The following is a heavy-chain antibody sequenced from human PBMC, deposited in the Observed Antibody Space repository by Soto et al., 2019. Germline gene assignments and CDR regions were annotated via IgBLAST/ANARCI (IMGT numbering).Heavy chain of an antibody. V-gene: IGHV3-53*01. D-gene: IGHD1-1*01. CDR2: IYRTGTT. CDR3: VKDGTGAVSHYNTLGY. CDR1: GFTVDNNY. J-gene: IGHJ4*02. Sequence: EVQLVESGGGLIQPGGSLKLSCAASGFTVDNNYMSWVRQAPGKGLEWVSLIYRTGTTKYADYVKGRFTDSRDNAKNTQNLQMNSLGAADTAVYNCVKDGTGAVSHYNTLGYWAQGTLVTVSS.